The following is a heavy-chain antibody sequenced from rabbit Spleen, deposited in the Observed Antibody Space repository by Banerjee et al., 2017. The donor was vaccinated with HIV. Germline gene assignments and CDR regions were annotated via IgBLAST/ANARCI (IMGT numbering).Heavy chain of an antibody. CDR1: GFSFSDRDV. J-gene: IGHJ4*01. CDR2: INTYTDKG. D-gene: IGHD1-1*01. CDR3: ARDLTSVIGWNFNL. Sequence: QEQLKESGGGLVQPGGSLKLSCKASGFSFSDRDVMCWVRQAPGKGLEWIACINTYTDKGVYATWAKGRFTISRTSSTTVTLQMTSLTAADTATYFCARDLTSVIGWNFNLWGQGTLVTVS. V-gene: IGHV1S45*01.